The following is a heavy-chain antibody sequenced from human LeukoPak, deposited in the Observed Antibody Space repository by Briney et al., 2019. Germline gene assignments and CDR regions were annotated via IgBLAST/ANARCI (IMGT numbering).Heavy chain of an antibody. D-gene: IGHD4-17*01. CDR3: AKDVNGDYDY. CDR2: IYYSGTT. V-gene: IGHV4-59*01. J-gene: IGHJ4*02. CDR1: GGPISNYY. Sequence: SETLSLTCTVSGGPISNYYWSWIRQIPGKGLELIGNIYYSGTTNYNPSLKSRVIISVDTSKNQISLKLSSVTAADTAVYYCAKDVNGDYDYWGQGTLVTVSS.